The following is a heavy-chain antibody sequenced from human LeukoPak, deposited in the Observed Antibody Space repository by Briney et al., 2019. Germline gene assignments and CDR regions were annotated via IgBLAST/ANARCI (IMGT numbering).Heavy chain of an antibody. D-gene: IGHD2-15*01. Sequence: GESLKISCKGSGYSFTGYWIGWVRQMPGKGLEWMGIIYPGDSDTRYNPSFQGQVTISADKSISTAYLQWSSPKASDTAMYYCARHAKGYHTTHPFDPWGQGTLVTVSS. CDR3: ARHAKGYHTTHPFDP. J-gene: IGHJ5*02. CDR2: IYPGDSDT. CDR1: GYSFTGYW. V-gene: IGHV5-51*01.